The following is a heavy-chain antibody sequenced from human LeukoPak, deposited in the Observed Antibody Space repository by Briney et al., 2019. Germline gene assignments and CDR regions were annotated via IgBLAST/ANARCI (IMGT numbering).Heavy chain of an antibody. CDR2: IYHSGST. D-gene: IGHD3-22*01. CDR3: ARDRTDSSGYSPTGFDY. CDR1: GYSISSGYY. V-gene: IGHV4-38-2*02. J-gene: IGHJ4*02. Sequence: PSETLSLTCTVSGYSISSGYYWGWIRQPSGKGLEWIGSIYHSGSTYYNPSLKSRVTISVDTSKNQFSLKLSSVTAADTAVYYCARDRTDSSGYSPTGFDYWGQGTLVTVSS.